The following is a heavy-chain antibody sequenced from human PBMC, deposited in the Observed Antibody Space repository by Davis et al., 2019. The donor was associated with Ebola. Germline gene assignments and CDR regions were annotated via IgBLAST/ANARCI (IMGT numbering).Heavy chain of an antibody. J-gene: IGHJ5*02. CDR3: ARGVFVGSTRSRSWFDP. CDR2: ISAYNGNT. Sequence: ASVKVSCKASGYTFTSYGISWVRQAPGQGLEWMGWISAYNGNTNYAQKLQGRVTMTTDTSTSTAYMELRSLRSDDTAVYYCARGVFVGSTRSRSWFDPWGQGTLVTVSS. V-gene: IGHV1-18*04. CDR1: GYTFTSYG. D-gene: IGHD2-2*01.